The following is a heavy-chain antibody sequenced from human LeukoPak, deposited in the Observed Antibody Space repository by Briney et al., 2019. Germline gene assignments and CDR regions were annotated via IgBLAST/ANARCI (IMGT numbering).Heavy chain of an antibody. J-gene: IGHJ4*02. D-gene: IGHD7-27*01. V-gene: IGHV3-7*01. Sequence: GGSLRLSCAASGFTFSSYWMSWVRQAPGKGLEWVANIKQDGSEKYYVDSVKGRFTISRDNAKNSLYLQMNSLRAEDTAVYYCAGDPTGDLMGYFDYWGQGTLVTVSS. CDR1: GFTFSSYW. CDR3: AGDPTGDLMGYFDY. CDR2: IKQDGSEK.